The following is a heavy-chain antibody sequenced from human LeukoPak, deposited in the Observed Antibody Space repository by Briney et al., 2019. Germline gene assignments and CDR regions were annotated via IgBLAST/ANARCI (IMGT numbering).Heavy chain of an antibody. J-gene: IGHJ4*02. CDR2: INPNSGGT. CDR3: ARSARSGYHVIRG. V-gene: IGHV1-2*06. D-gene: IGHD3-3*01. Sequence: AASVKVSCXASGYTFTDYYMHWVRQARGQGLEWMGRINPNSGGTNYAQKFQGRVTMTRDTSISTAYMELSRLRSDDTAVYYCARSARSGYHVIRGWGQGTLVTVSS. CDR1: GYTFTDYY.